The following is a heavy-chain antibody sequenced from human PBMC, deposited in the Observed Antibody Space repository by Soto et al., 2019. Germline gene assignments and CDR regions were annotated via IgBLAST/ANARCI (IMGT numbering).Heavy chain of an antibody. J-gene: IGHJ4*02. V-gene: IGHV3-73*02. CDR1: GFIFNGSA. Sequence: QLVESGGGLVQPGGSLKLSCAASGFIFNGSAIHWVRQASGKGLEWLGRIRDRANNYATAYAASVNGRFTISRDDSXSTAYLQMDSLKTEDTALYYCTRPLYYYDDSGSDYWGQGTLVTVSS. CDR2: IRDRANNYAT. CDR3: TRPLYYYDDSGSDY. D-gene: IGHD3-22*01.